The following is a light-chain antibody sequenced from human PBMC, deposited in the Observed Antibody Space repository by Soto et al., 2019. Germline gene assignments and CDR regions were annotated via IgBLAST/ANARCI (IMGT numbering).Light chain of an antibody. J-gene: IGKJ4*01. V-gene: IGKV1-5*03. CDR2: KAS. CDR1: QSISSR. CDR3: QQYHSYSLT. Sequence: DIQMTQSPSTLSASVGDRVTITCRASQSISSRLAWYQQKPGKAPKLLIYKASSLEGGVPSRFSGSGSGTDFTLTISSLQPDDFATYYCQQYHSYSLTFGGGTKV.